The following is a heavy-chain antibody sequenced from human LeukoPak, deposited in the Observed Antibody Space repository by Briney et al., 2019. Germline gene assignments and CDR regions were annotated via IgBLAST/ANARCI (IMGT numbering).Heavy chain of an antibody. D-gene: IGHD1-26*01. J-gene: IGHJ4*02. V-gene: IGHV4-31*03. CDR3: ARERVGATIDY. CDR1: GGSISSGGYY. CDR2: IYYSGST. Sequence: SQTLSLICTVSGGSISSGGYYWSWIRQHPGKGLEWIGYIYYSGSTYYNPSLKSRVTISVDTSKNQFSLKLSSVTAADTAVYYCARERVGATIDYWGQGTLVTVSS.